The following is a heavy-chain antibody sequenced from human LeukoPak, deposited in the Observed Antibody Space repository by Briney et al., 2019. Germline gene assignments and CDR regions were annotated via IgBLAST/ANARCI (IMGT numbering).Heavy chain of an antibody. Sequence: PGGSLRLSCAASGFTFSSYGMHWVRQAPGKGLEWVAAISYDGSDKYYADSVKGRFTISKDNSKNTLSLQMNSLRAEDTAVFFCAKDLRYRSGTSCYEASGMDVWGQGTTVTVSS. V-gene: IGHV3-30*18. CDR3: AKDLRYRSGTSCYEASGMDV. J-gene: IGHJ6*02. CDR2: ISYDGSDK. D-gene: IGHD2-2*01. CDR1: GFTFSSYG.